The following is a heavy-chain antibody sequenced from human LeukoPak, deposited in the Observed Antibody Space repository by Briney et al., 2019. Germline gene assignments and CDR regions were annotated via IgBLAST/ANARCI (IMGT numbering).Heavy chain of an antibody. CDR2: ISSSSSTI. J-gene: IGHJ5*02. CDR3: ARVMGATPADWFDP. V-gene: IGHV3-48*01. D-gene: IGHD1-26*01. CDR1: GFTFSSYG. Sequence: QSGRSLRLSCAASGFTFSSYGMHWVRQAPGKGLEWVSYISSSSSTIYYADSVKGRFTISRDNAKNSLYLQMNSLRAEDTAVYYCARVMGATPADWFDPWGQGTLVTVSS.